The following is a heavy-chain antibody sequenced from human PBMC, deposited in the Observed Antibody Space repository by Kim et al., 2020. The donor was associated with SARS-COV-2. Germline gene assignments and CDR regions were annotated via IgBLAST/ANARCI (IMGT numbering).Heavy chain of an antibody. CDR3: ARRYSLWYSSGWYPCFDP. D-gene: IGHD6-19*01. V-gene: IGHV4-39*01. CDR2: IYYSGST. J-gene: IGHJ5*02. Sequence: SETLSLTCTVSGGSISSSSYYWGWIRQPPGKGLEWIGSIYYSGSTYYNPSLKSRVTISVDTSKNQFSLKLSSVTAADTAVYYCARRYSLWYSSGWYPCFDPWGQGTLVTVSS. CDR1: GGSISSSSYY.